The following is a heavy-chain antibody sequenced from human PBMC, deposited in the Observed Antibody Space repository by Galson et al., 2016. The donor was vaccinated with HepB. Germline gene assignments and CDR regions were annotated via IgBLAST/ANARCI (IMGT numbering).Heavy chain of an antibody. CDR3: AKLYGWYGSGYFQH. V-gene: IGHV3-53*01. J-gene: IGHJ1*01. CDR1: GFTVSSNY. D-gene: IGHD6-25*01. Sequence: SLRLSCAASGFTVSSNYMSWVRQAPGKGLEWVSVIYSDARTYYADAVKGRFTISRDNSKNTLYLQMDSLRAEDTAVYHCAKLYGWYGSGYFQHWGQGTLVTVSS. CDR2: IYSDART.